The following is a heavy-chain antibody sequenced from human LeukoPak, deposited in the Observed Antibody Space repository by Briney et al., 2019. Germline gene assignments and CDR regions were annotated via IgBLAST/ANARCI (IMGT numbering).Heavy chain of an antibody. J-gene: IGHJ4*02. Sequence: ETLSLTCSVSGGSISSYYWSWIRQPPGKGLEWIGYIYYSGSTNYNPSLKSRVTMSVDTSKSQFSLKLSSVTAADTAVYYCARDQYYYGSGIYYDYWGQGTLVTVSS. V-gene: IGHV4-59*12. CDR1: GGSISSYY. D-gene: IGHD3-10*01. CDR3: ARDQYYYGSGIYYDY. CDR2: IYYSGST.